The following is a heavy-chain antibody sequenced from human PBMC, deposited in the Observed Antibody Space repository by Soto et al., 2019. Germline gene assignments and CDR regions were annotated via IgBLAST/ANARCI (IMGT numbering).Heavy chain of an antibody. CDR2: TYYRSKWYN. CDR1: GDSVSSNSAA. J-gene: IGHJ6*02. D-gene: IGHD3-10*01. Sequence: PSQTLSLTCAISGDSVSSNSAAWNWIRQSPSRGLEWLGRTYYRSKWYNDYAVSVKSRITINPDTSKNQFSLQLNSVTPEDTAVYYCARDEGPYYYGSGSYNGMDVWGQGTTVTGSS. V-gene: IGHV6-1*01. CDR3: ARDEGPYYYGSGSYNGMDV.